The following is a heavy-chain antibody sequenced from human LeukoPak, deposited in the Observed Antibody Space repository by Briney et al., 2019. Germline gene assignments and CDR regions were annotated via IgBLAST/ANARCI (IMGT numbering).Heavy chain of an antibody. CDR1: GYTFTGYY. CDR2: INPNSGGT. D-gene: IGHD3-22*01. CDR3: ASPGHYYYDSSGYFYDDAFDI. V-gene: IGHV1-2*02. Sequence: ASVKVSCKASGYTFTGYYMHWVRQAPGQGLEWMGWINPNSGGTNYAQKFQGRVTMTRDTSISTAYMELSRLRSDDTAVYYCASPGHYYYDSSGYFYDDAFDIWGQGTMVTVSS. J-gene: IGHJ3*02.